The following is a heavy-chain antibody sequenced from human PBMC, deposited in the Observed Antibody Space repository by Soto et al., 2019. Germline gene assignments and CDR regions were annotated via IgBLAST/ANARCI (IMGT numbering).Heavy chain of an antibody. V-gene: IGHV1-2*02. J-gene: IGHJ5*02. CDR3: ARGDFDTTANFYAGWFDP. Sequence: ASVKVSCKASGYTFTGYYIHWLRQAPGQGLEWLGWLNPKSGDTKYAQKFQGRVTMTNDTSISTAYMELSRLGSDDTAVYYCARGDFDTTANFYAGWFDPWGQGTLVTVS. D-gene: IGHD2-21*02. CDR2: LNPKSGDT. CDR1: GYTFTGYY.